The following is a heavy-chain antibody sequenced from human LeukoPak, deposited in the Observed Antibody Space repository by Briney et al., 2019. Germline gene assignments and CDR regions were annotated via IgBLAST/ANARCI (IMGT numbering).Heavy chain of an antibody. CDR3: AKGRAVAGPIPVDY. J-gene: IGHJ4*02. Sequence: PGGSLRLSCAASGFTFSSFAMSWVRQAPGKGLEWVSAIGGSGGSPYYADSVKGRFTISRDNSKNPLYLQVNSLRAEDTAVYYCAKGRAVAGPIPVDYWGQGTLATVSS. D-gene: IGHD6-19*01. CDR2: IGGSGGSP. CDR1: GFTFSSFA. V-gene: IGHV3-23*01.